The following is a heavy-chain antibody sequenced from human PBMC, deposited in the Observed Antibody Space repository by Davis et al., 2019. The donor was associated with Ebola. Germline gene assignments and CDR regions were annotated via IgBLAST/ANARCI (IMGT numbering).Heavy chain of an antibody. CDR3: ARDVEVVGIAAGSYLYYYYGMDV. V-gene: IGHV1-18*01. D-gene: IGHD3-10*01. CDR2: ISAYNGNT. CDR1: GYTFTSYD. Sequence: AASVKVSCKASGYTFTSYDINWVRQAPGQGLEWMGWISAYNGNTNYAQKLQGRVTMTTDTSTSTAYMELRSLRSDDTAVYYCARDVEVVGIAAGSYLYYYYGMDVWGQGTTVTVSS. J-gene: IGHJ6*02.